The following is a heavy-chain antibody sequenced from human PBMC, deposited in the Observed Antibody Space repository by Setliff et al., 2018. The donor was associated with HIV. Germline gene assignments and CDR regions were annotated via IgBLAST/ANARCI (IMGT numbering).Heavy chain of an antibody. CDR3: AQDGSDNFGSGYYVVARRGMYV. CDR2: ISASGRSI. CDR1: GFLFSSYA. J-gene: IGHJ6*02. Sequence: GALRLSCAASGFLFSSYAMSWVRQSPGKGLEWVSGISASGRSIHYTASLKGGFNISRDNSKHTLYLQMYSLRDEDTAVYLCAQDGSDNFGSGYYVVARRGMYVWGQGTTVTVSS. D-gene: IGHD3-3*01. V-gene: IGHV3-23*01.